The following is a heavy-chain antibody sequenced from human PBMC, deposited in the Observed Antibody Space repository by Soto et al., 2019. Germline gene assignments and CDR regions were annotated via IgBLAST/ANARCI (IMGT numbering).Heavy chain of an antibody. J-gene: IGHJ4*02. V-gene: IGHV3-30*18. CDR2: ISYDGRNK. Sequence: QVQLVESGGGVVQPGRSLRLSCAASGFTFSSYGMHWVRQAPGKGLEWVAVISYDGRNKYYADSVKGRFTISRDNSKNTLYLQMNSLRAEDTAVYYCAKDYCSSTSCYVFDYWGQGTLVTVSS. CDR1: GFTFSSYG. CDR3: AKDYCSSTSCYVFDY. D-gene: IGHD2-2*01.